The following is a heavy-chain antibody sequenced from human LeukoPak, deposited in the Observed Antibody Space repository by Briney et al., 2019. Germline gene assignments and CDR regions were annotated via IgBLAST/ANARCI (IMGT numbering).Heavy chain of an antibody. J-gene: IGHJ3*02. CDR1: AFTFSNHW. V-gene: IGHV3-74*01. CDR3: LRDGMVIPYAFDT. D-gene: IGHD2-21*01. CDR2: ISSDGSRT. Sequence: GASLRLSCAASAFTFSNHWMHWVRQAPGKGLVWVSDISSDGSRTFYADSVKGRFIISRDNAKNTVYLQMNSLRAEDTAVYYCLRDGMVIPYAFDTLGQGTMVTVSS.